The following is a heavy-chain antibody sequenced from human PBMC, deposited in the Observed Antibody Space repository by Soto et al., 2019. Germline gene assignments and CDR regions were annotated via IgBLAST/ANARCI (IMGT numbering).Heavy chain of an antibody. CDR1: GYTFTSYG. Sequence: GASVKVSCKASGYTFTSYGISWVRQAPGQGLEWMGWISAYNGNTNYAQKLQGRVTMTTDTSTSTAYMELRSPRSDDTAVYYCARDSNYDILTPYYYYYDMDVWGQGTTVTVSS. V-gene: IGHV1-18*04. CDR3: ARDSNYDILTPYYYYYDMDV. CDR2: ISAYNGNT. D-gene: IGHD3-9*01. J-gene: IGHJ6*02.